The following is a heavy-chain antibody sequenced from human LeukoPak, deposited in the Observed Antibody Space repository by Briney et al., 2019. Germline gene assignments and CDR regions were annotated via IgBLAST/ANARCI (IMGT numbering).Heavy chain of an antibody. V-gene: IGHV1-46*01. CDR1: GYTFTSYY. CDR2: INPSGGST. J-gene: IGHJ4*02. CDR3: ARDRGVEVFSSGWSLYFDY. D-gene: IGHD6-19*01. Sequence: GASVKVSCKASGYTFTSYYMHWVRQAPGQGLEWMGIINPSGGSTSYAQKFQGRVTMTRDTSTSTVYMELSSLRSEDTAVYYCARDRGVEVFSSGWSLYFDYWGQGTLVTVSS.